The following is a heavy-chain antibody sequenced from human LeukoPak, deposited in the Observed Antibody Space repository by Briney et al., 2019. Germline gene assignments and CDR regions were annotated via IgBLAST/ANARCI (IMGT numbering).Heavy chain of an antibody. Sequence: GGSLRLSCAASGFTFSSYGMHWVRQAPGKGLEWVAVIWYDGSNKYYADSVKGRFTISRDNSKNTLYLQMNSLRAEGTAVYYCARELGAYYGLGDWGQGTLVTVSS. V-gene: IGHV3-33*01. D-gene: IGHD3-10*01. CDR1: GFTFSSYG. J-gene: IGHJ4*02. CDR2: IWYDGSNK. CDR3: ARELGAYYGLGD.